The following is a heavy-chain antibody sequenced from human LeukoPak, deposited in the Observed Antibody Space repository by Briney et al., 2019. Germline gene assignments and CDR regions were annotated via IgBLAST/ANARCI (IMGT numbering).Heavy chain of an antibody. CDR1: GYTFTSYG. CDR2: ISAYNGNT. J-gene: IGHJ4*02. D-gene: IGHD5-18*01. Sequence: ASVKVSCKASGYTFTSYGISWVRQAPGQGLEWMGWISAYNGNTNYAQKLQGRVTMTTDTSTSTAYMELRSLRSGDTAVYYCARDTSLADRYGRFYYWGQGTLGTVSS. V-gene: IGHV1-18*01. CDR3: ARDTSLADRYGRFYY.